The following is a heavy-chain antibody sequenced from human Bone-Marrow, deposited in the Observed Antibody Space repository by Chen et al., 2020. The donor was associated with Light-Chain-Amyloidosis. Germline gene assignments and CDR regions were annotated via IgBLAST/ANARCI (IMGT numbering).Heavy chain of an antibody. CDR1: GSTLTDLP. D-gene: IGHD2-2*01. CDR2: FDPEDIET. CDR3: VSQAHLRSTSSTWFDP. Sequence: QIQLVQSGTEVKKPGASVKVSCNISGSTLTDLPIHWVRQAPGKGHEWMGGFDPEDIETIYAQKFQGRVTMTEDTSTGKASMELTSLTYEDTAIYYCVSQAHLRSTSSTWFDPGGQGTLLTVSS. J-gene: IGHJ5*02. V-gene: IGHV1-24*01.